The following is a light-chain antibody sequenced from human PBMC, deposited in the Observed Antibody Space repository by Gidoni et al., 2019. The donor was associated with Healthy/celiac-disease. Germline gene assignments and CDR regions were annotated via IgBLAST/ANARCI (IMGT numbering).Light chain of an antibody. V-gene: IGLV3-1*01. CDR1: ELGDKY. CDR2: QDS. Sequence: SYELTQPPSVSVSPGQTASITCSGDELGDKYACWYQQKPGQSPVVVIYQDSKRPTGIPERFSGSNSGNTATLTISGTQAMDEADYYCQAWDSSIVVFGGGTKLTVL. J-gene: IGLJ3*02. CDR3: QAWDSSIVV.